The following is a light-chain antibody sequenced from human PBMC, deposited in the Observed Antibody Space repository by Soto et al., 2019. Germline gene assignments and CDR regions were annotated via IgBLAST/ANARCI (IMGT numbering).Light chain of an antibody. CDR3: QQYNSFRT. V-gene: IGKV1-5*01. CDR1: QGISRD. Sequence: DIQMTQSPSTLSASVGDRVTITCRASQGISRDLAWYQQKPGKAPKLLIHDVSTLESGVPPRFSGGGSGTEFTLTISSLQPDDFATYYCQQYNSFRTFGQGTKVDIK. J-gene: IGKJ1*01. CDR2: DVS.